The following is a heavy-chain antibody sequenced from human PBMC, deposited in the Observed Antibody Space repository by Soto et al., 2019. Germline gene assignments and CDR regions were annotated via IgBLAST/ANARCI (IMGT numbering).Heavy chain of an antibody. CDR2: IYYSGST. J-gene: IGHJ5*02. CDR3: ARHPSDFWFDP. D-gene: IGHD2-21*02. Sequence: PSETLSLTRAVFGGSFSGYFWGWIRQPPGKGLEWIGSIYYSGSTYYNPSLKSRVTVSVDTSKNQFSLKLSSVTAADTAVYYCARHPSDFWFDPWGQGTLVTVSS. CDR1: GGSFSGYF. V-gene: IGHV4-39*01.